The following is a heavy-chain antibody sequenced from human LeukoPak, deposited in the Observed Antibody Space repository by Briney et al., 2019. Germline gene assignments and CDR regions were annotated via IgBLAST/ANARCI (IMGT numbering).Heavy chain of an antibody. D-gene: IGHD5-18*01. Sequence: GGSLRLSCAASGFTFDDYAMHWVRQAPGKGLEWVSGISWNSGSIGYADSVKGRFTISRDNAKNSLYLQMNSLRAEDTALYYCAKARGYSYGGFDYWGQGTLVTVSS. CDR3: AKARGYSYGGFDY. V-gene: IGHV3-9*01. CDR1: GFTFDDYA. J-gene: IGHJ4*02. CDR2: ISWNSGSI.